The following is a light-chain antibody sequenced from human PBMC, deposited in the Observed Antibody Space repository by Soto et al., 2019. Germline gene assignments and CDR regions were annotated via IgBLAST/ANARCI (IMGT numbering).Light chain of an antibody. Sequence: DIQMTQSPSTLSGSVGDRVTITCRASQTISSWLAWYQQKPGKAPKLLIYNASTLKSGVPSRFSGSGSGTEFALTISGLQPDDFAVYYCQQYNRYAVTFGQGTKVDIK. V-gene: IGKV1-5*03. CDR2: NAS. CDR1: QTISSW. CDR3: QQYNRYAVT. J-gene: IGKJ1*01.